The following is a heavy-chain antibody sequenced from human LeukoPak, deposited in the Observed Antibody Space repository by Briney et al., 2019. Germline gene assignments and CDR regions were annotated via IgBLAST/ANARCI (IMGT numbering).Heavy chain of an antibody. CDR1: GFTVSSNY. D-gene: IGHD5-24*01. CDR3: ARGAGYNYPYYFDY. V-gene: IGHV3-53*01. CDR2: IYGGGNI. Sequence: QSGGSLRLSCAASGFTVSSNYMNWVRQAPGKGLEWVSVIYGGGNIYYADSAKGRFTISRDNSKNTLYLQMNSLRAEDTAVYYCARGAGYNYPYYFDYWGQGTLVTVSS. J-gene: IGHJ4*02.